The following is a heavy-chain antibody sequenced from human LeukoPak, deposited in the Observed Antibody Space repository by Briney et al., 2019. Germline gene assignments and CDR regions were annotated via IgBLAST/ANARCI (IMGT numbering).Heavy chain of an antibody. Sequence: SETLSLTCAVYGGSFSGYYWSWIRQPPGKGLEWIGEINHSGSTNYNPSLKSRVTISVDTSKNQFSQKLSSVTAADTAVYYCARGLAAAGGYWGQGTLVTVSS. J-gene: IGHJ4*02. CDR2: INHSGST. V-gene: IGHV4-34*01. CDR3: ARGLAAAGGY. D-gene: IGHD6-13*01. CDR1: GGSFSGYY.